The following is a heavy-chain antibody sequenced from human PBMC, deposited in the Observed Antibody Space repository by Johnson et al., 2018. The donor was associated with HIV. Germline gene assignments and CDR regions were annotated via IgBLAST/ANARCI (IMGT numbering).Heavy chain of an antibody. Sequence: VQLVESGGDLVQPGGSLKLSCAASAFAFSDSAIHWVRQASGKGLEWVGRSRNKANSYTTEYAASVKGRFTISRDDSKNSLYLQMNSLKTEDTAVYYCAREPEGWAFDIWGQGTMVTVSS. CDR1: AFAFSDSA. V-gene: IGHV3-72*01. CDR2: SRNKANSYTT. D-gene: IGHD1-26*01. J-gene: IGHJ3*02. CDR3: AREPEGWAFDI.